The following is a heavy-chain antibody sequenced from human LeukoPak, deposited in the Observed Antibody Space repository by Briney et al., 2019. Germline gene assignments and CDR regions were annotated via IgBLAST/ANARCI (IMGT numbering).Heavy chain of an antibody. CDR1: GFTFSSYA. D-gene: IGHD6-13*01. Sequence: AGTLRLSCVVSGFTFSSYAMHWIRQAPGKGLEWVAVIPYDGSNKYHADSVKGRFTISSDNSKNTLYLQMNSLRAEDTAVYYCASSVAAGHYYYYGMDVWGKGTTVTVSS. CDR3: ASSVAAGHYYYYGMDV. J-gene: IGHJ6*04. V-gene: IGHV3-30*04. CDR2: IPYDGSNK.